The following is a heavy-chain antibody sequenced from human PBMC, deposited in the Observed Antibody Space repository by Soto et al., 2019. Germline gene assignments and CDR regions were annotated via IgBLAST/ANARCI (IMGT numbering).Heavy chain of an antibody. Sequence: SETLSLTCTVASDSISNYYCSWFRQPPGKGLEWIGYMHYNGYTSYNPSLRSRVTISVDTSKNQFSLKLTSVTVADTALYYYAMDVWGQGTTVTVSS. CDR2: MHYNGYT. CDR3: AMDV. V-gene: IGHV4-59*08. CDR1: SDSISNYY. J-gene: IGHJ6*02.